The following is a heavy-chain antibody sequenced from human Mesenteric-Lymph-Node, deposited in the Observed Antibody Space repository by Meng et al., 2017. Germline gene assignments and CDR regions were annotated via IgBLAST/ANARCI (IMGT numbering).Heavy chain of an antibody. Sequence: GGSLRLSCAAPGFTFSSSWMHWVRQAPGKGREWVSYISSIGSTIYYADSVKGRFTISRDNAKNSLYLQMNSLRAEDTAVYYCARGGEWYCSGGSCYFDYWGQGTLVTVSS. CDR1: GFTFSSSW. CDR3: ARGGEWYCSGGSCYFDY. V-gene: IGHV3-48*04. D-gene: IGHD2-15*01. CDR2: ISSIGSTI. J-gene: IGHJ4*02.